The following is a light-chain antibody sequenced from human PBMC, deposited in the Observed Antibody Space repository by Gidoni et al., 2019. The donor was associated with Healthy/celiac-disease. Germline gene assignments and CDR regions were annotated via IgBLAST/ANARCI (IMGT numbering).Light chain of an antibody. CDR3: GADHGSGSNFVKV. V-gene: IGLV9-49*01. J-gene: IGLJ2*01. Sequence: QPVLTQPPSASASLGASVTLTCTLISGYSNYKVDWYQQRPGKGPRFVMRVGTGGIVGSKGDGIPDRFSVLGSGLNRYLTIKNIQEEDESDYHCGADHGSGSNFVKVFGGGTKLTVL. CDR1: SGYSNYK. CDR2: VGTGGIVG.